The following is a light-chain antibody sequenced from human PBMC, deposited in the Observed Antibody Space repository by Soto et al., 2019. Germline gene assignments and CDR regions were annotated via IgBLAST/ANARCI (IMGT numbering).Light chain of an antibody. V-gene: IGKV1-9*01. CDR1: QGISSY. Sequence: IQLTQSPSSLSASVGDRVTITCRASQGISSYLAWYQQKPGKAPKLLIYAASTLQSGVPSRFSGSGSGTDFTLTISSLQSEDFATYYCQQPGTFGPGTKLDIK. CDR3: QQPGT. CDR2: AAS. J-gene: IGKJ3*01.